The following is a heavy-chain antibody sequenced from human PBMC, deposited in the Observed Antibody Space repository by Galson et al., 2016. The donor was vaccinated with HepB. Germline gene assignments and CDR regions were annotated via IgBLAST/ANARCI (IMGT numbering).Heavy chain of an antibody. CDR1: GYTFTAYY. Sequence: SVKVSCKASGYTFTAYYVHWVRQAPGRGLEWMGWIHPNNGGTNYAQKFQGRVTMTRDTSISTVYMELSRLRSDDTAVYYCARVPYYYDSSGYYYPYFDHWGQGTLVTVSS. CDR2: IHPNNGGT. CDR3: ARVPYYYDSSGYYYPYFDH. D-gene: IGHD3-22*01. J-gene: IGHJ4*02. V-gene: IGHV1-2*02.